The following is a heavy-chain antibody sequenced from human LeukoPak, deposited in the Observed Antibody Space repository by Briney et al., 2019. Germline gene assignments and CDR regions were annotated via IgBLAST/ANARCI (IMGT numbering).Heavy chain of an antibody. J-gene: IGHJ5*02. D-gene: IGHD3-16*01. CDR3: ARVGVPTGWFDP. CDR2: IYYSGST. CDR1: GGSISSGDYY. V-gene: IGHV4-30-4*08. Sequence: SETLSLTCTVSGGSISSGDYYWSWIRQPPGKGLEWIGYIYYSGSTYYNPSLKSRVTISVDTSKNQFSLKLSSVTAADTAVYYCARVGVPTGWFDPWGQGTLVTVSS.